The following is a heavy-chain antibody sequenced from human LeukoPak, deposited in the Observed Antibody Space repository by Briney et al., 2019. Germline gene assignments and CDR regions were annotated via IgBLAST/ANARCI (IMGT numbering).Heavy chain of an antibody. CDR1: GFFFSGYG. CDR2: ISSSSSTI. V-gene: IGHV3-48*01. D-gene: IGHD3-3*01. Sequence: GGSLRLSCAASGFFFSGYGMNWVRQAPGKGLEWVSYISSSSSTIYYADSVKGRFTISRDNAKNSLYLQMNSLRAEDTAVYYCAREDVRFLEWLPPLDYWGQGTLVTVSS. J-gene: IGHJ4*02. CDR3: AREDVRFLEWLPPLDY.